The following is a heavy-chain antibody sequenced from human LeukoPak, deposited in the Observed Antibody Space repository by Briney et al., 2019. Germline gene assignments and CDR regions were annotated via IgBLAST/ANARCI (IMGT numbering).Heavy chain of an antibody. CDR3: AKDKQWLVRAYGY. D-gene: IGHD6-19*01. Sequence: PGGSLRLSCAASGFTFSSYAMHWVRQAPGKGLEWVAVISYDGSNKYYADSVKGRFTISRDNSKNTLYLQMNSLRAEDTAVYYCAKDKQWLVRAYGYWGQGTLVTVSS. V-gene: IGHV3-30-3*01. CDR1: GFTFSSYA. CDR2: ISYDGSNK. J-gene: IGHJ4*02.